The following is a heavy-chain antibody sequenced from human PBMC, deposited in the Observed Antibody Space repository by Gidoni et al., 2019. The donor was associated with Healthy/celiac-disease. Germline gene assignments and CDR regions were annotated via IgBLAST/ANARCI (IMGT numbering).Heavy chain of an antibody. CDR1: GGSISSYY. CDR3: ARECPSSYCGGDCYCDAFDI. V-gene: IGHV4-59*01. J-gene: IGHJ3*02. Sequence: QVQLQESGPGLVNPSETLSLTCTVSGGSISSYYWRWIRQPPGKGLEWIGYIYYSGSTNYNPSLKSRVTISVDTSKNQFSLKLSSVTAADTAVYYCARECPSSYCGGDCYCDAFDIWGQGTMVTVSS. CDR2: IYYSGST. D-gene: IGHD2-21*02.